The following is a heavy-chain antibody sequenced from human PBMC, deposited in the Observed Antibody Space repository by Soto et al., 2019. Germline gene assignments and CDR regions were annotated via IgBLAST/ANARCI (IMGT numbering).Heavy chain of an antibody. Sequence: GGSLRLSCAASGFTFSSYGMHWVRLAPGKGLEWVAVISYDGSNKYYADSVKGRFTISRDNSKNTLYLQMNSLRAEDTAVYFCAKDERYSYGYSPDPWSHGTLVTVSS. J-gene: IGHJ5*02. D-gene: IGHD5-18*01. V-gene: IGHV3-30*18. CDR2: ISYDGSNK. CDR1: GFTFSSYG. CDR3: AKDERYSYGYSPDP.